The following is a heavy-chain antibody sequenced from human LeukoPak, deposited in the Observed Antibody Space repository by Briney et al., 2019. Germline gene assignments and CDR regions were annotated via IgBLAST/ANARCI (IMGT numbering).Heavy chain of an antibody. CDR1: GGSISSGDYY. Sequence: SQTLSLTCTVSGGSISSGDYYWSWIRQPPGKGLEWIGYIYYSGSTYYNPTLKSRVTISVDTSKNQFSLKLSSVTAADTAVYYCAGTYYDFTTPFDYWGQGTLVTVSS. D-gene: IGHD3-3*01. CDR3: AGTYYDFTTPFDY. J-gene: IGHJ4*02. V-gene: IGHV4-30-4*08. CDR2: IYYSGST.